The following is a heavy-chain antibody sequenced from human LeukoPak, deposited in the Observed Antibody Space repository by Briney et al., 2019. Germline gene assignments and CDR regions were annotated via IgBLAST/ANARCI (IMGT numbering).Heavy chain of an antibody. J-gene: IGHJ4*02. Sequence: GASVKVSCKASGYTLTGYYMHWVRQAPGQGLEWMGWINPNSGGTNYAQKFQGRVTMTRDTSISTAYMELSRLRSDDTAVYYCARGGYYYDSPLDYWGQGTLVTVSS. D-gene: IGHD3-22*01. CDR3: ARGGYYYDSPLDY. V-gene: IGHV1-2*02. CDR2: INPNSGGT. CDR1: GYTLTGYY.